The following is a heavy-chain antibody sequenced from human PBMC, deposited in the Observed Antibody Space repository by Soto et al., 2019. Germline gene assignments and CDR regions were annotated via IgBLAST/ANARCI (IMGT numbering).Heavy chain of an antibody. D-gene: IGHD5-18*01. J-gene: IGHJ4*02. V-gene: IGHV4-31*03. CDR2: IYYSGST. Sequence: SETLSLTCTVSGGSISSGGYYWSWIRQHPGKGLEWIGYIYYSGSTYYNPSLKSRVTISVDTSKNQFSLKLSSVTAADTAVYYCARVQYSYGQYYFDDWGQGTLVTVSS. CDR1: GGSISSGGYY. CDR3: ARVQYSYGQYYFDD.